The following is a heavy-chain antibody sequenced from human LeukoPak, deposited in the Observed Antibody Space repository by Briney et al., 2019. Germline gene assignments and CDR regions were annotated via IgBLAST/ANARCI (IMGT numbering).Heavy chain of an antibody. D-gene: IGHD2-15*01. J-gene: IGHJ1*01. CDR3: ASGGCSAITCSFRH. Sequence: GGSLRLSCAASGFTVSSFGMYWVRQAPGKGLEWVAAVSFDGDNEDYGDSVKGRFTITRDHSQNTPYLEMPILRAQGPAVYYCASGGCSAITCSFRHWGQGTLVTVSS. V-gene: IGHV3-30*04. CDR2: VSFDGDNE. CDR1: GFTVSSFG.